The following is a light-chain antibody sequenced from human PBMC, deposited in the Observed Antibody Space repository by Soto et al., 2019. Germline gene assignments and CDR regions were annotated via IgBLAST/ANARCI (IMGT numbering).Light chain of an antibody. J-gene: IGKJ1*01. CDR2: GAS. Sequence: DIQMTQSPSSLSASVGDRVAITCRASQSISTYLNWYQQKPGKAPKLLIYGASTLESGVPSRFSGSGSGTDFTLTISSLQPDDFATYHCQQSQSTPWTFGQGTKVEIK. V-gene: IGKV1-39*01. CDR3: QQSQSTPWT. CDR1: QSISTY.